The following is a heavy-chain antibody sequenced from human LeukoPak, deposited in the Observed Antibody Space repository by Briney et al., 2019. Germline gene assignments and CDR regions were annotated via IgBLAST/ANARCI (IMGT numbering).Heavy chain of an antibody. J-gene: IGHJ4*02. CDR1: GYSFATYW. Sequence: GESLKISCKGSGYSFATYWIGWVRQMPGKGLQWMGTIYPGDSDATYSPSFQGQVTISADKSITTAYLQWSSLKASDTATYYCARRAYGAYHFDYWGQGILVTVSS. D-gene: IGHD4-17*01. CDR3: ARRAYGAYHFDY. V-gene: IGHV5-51*01. CDR2: IYPGDSDA.